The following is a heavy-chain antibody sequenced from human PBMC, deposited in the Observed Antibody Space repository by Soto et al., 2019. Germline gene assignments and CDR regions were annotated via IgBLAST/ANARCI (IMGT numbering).Heavy chain of an antibody. D-gene: IGHD4-17*01. CDR1: GISFSNYD. CDR3: AKLLHNGDFGDF. Sequence: GGSLRLSCAASGISFSNYDMSWVRQAPGKGVEWVSTISAGGGRTYYADSVKGRFTFSRDNSKNTFSLLMTSLRAEDTAVYYCAKLLHNGDFGDFWGQGTLVTVCS. J-gene: IGHJ4*01. V-gene: IGHV3-23*01. CDR2: ISAGGGRT.